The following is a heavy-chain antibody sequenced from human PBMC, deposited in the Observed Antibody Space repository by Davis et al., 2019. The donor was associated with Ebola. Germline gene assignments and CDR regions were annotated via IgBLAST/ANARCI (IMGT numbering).Heavy chain of an antibody. Sequence: SETLSLTCTVSGGSLSRHFWSWIRQPPGKGLEWIGNIYYTGSTNYNPSLESRVTFSLDTSKNQFSLNLRSVTAADTAVYYCARVNYDFWSGYYTDRWFDPWGQGTLVTVSS. J-gene: IGHJ5*02. CDR1: GGSLSRHF. CDR3: ARVNYDFWSGYYTDRWFDP. D-gene: IGHD3-3*01. CDR2: IYYTGST. V-gene: IGHV4-59*11.